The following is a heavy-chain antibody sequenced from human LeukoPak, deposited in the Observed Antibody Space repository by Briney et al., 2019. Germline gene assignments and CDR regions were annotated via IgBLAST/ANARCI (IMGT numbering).Heavy chain of an antibody. Sequence: SVKVSCKTSGGTFSYYTINWVRQAPGQGLEWMGEIIPMYETRNYEQKFQDRVTITADQSTSTAYMELSSLRSEDTAVYYCATGSNYDILTGYEGYFQHWGQGTLVTVSS. D-gene: IGHD3-9*01. J-gene: IGHJ1*01. V-gene: IGHV1-69*13. CDR2: IIPMYETR. CDR3: ATGSNYDILTGYEGYFQH. CDR1: GGTFSYYT.